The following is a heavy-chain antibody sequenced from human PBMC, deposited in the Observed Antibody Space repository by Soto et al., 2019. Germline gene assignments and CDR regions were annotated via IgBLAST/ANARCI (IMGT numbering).Heavy chain of an antibody. CDR2: ITFSSETI. CDR3: ARMRGYPLFDC. D-gene: IGHD3-22*01. V-gene: IGHV3-48*01. J-gene: IGHJ4*02. Sequence: GSLRLSCAASGFTFSDYTMNWVRQAPGKGLEWISYITFSSETIYYADSVKGRFTISRDNAKNSLYLQMNSLRAEDTAVYYCARMRGYPLFDCWGQGTMVTVSS. CDR1: GFTFSDYT.